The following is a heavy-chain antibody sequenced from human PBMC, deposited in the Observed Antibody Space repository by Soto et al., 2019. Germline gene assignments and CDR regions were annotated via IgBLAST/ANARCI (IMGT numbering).Heavy chain of an antibody. D-gene: IGHD1-1*01. CDR2: FYYSGST. J-gene: IGHJ4*02. CDR3: AREGRMGTFDY. V-gene: IGHV4-61*01. CDR1: GGSVSGGSYF. Sequence: QVQLQESGPGLVRPSETLSLTCTVSGGSVSGGSYFWSWVRQPPGKGLEWIGYFYYSGSTKYNPSLKSRVTILEDTSKNQFSLKLHSVTAADTAVYYCAREGRMGTFDYWGQGALVTVSS.